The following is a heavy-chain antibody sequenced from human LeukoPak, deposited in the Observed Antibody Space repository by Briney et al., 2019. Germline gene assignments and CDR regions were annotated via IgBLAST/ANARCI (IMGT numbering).Heavy chain of an antibody. Sequence: SETLSLTCAVYGGSFSGYYWSWIRHPPGKGLEWIGEINHSGSTNYNPSLKSRVTISVDTSKNQVSLKLSSVTAADTAVYYCARESGSYSTGIDYWGQGTLVTVSS. CDR3: ARESGSYSTGIDY. V-gene: IGHV4-34*01. CDR2: INHSGST. CDR1: GGSFSGYY. D-gene: IGHD1-26*01. J-gene: IGHJ4*02.